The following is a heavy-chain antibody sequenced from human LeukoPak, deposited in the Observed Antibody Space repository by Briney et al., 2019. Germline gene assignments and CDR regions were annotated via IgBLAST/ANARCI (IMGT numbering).Heavy chain of an antibody. CDR1: GNSFTSYW. J-gene: IGHJ4*02. Sequence: GESLKISCKGSGNSFTSYWIGWVHQMPGKGLEWMGIIYPGDSDTRYSPSFQGQVTISADKSISTAYLQWSSLKASDTAMYYCARCIAVAGKNYFDYWGQGTLVTVSS. CDR3: ARCIAVAGKNYFDY. D-gene: IGHD6-19*01. CDR2: IYPGDSDT. V-gene: IGHV5-51*07.